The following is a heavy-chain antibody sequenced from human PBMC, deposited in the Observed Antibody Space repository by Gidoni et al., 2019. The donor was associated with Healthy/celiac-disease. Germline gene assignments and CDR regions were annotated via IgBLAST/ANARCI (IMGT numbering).Heavy chain of an antibody. J-gene: IGHJ4*02. D-gene: IGHD2-8*01. CDR2: IWYDGSNK. V-gene: IGHV3-33*01. Sequence: VRQAPGKGLEWVAVIWYDGSNKYYADSVKGRFTISRDNSKNTLYLQMNSLRAEDTAVYYCARGYCTNGVCYETPDYWGQGTLVTVSS. CDR3: ARGYCTNGVCYETPDY.